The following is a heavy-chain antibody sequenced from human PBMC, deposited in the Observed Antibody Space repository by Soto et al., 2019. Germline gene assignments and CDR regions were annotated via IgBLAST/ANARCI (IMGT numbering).Heavy chain of an antibody. J-gene: IGHJ4*02. D-gene: IGHD1-1*01. CDR2: IYASGTT. CDR1: GASISNYY. CDR3: ARESRSELGTVEY. V-gene: IGHV4-4*07. Sequence: SETLSLTCTVSGASISNYYWSWIRQPAGKGLECLGRIYASGTTTYNPSLRSRVTMSVDTSKNQFSLNLNSVTAADTAVYYCARESRSELGTVEYWGQGTLVTVSS.